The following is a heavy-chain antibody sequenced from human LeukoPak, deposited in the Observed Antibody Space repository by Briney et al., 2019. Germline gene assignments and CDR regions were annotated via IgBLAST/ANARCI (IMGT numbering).Heavy chain of an antibody. J-gene: IGHJ4*02. CDR3: ARDLSFDWFPYYFDY. CDR2: IYYSGST. V-gene: IGHV4-39*07. CDR1: GGFISSSSYY. Sequence: SETLSLTCTVSGGFISSSSYYWGWLRQPPGKGLEWIGSIYYSGSTYYNPSLKSPVTISIDTSKNQFSLKVSSVTAADTAIYYCARDLSFDWFPYYFDYWGQGILVTVSS. D-gene: IGHD3-9*01.